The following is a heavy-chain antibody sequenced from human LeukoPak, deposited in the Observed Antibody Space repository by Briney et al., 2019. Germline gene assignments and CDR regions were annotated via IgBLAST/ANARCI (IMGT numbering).Heavy chain of an antibody. CDR2: ISSSSSYI. D-gene: IGHD1-1*01. CDR3: VKDNDWAFDF. J-gene: IGHJ4*02. CDR1: GFTFSSYS. Sequence: GGSLRLSCAASGFTFSSYSMNWVRQAPGKGLEWVSSISSSSSYIYYADSVKGRFTISRDNAKNSLYLQMNSLRAEDTAVYYCVKDNDWAFDFWGQGTLVTVTS. V-gene: IGHV3-21*01.